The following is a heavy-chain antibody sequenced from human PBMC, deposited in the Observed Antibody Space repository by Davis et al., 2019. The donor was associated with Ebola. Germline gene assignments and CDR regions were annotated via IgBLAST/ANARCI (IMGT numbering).Heavy chain of an antibody. CDR1: GYTFTSYD. CDR3: ARCPTSGRVRRGWFDP. Sequence: ASVKVSCKASGYTFTSYDINWVRQATGQGLEWMGWMNPNSGNTGYAQKFQGRVTMTRNTSISTAYMELSSLRSEDTAVYYCARCPTSGRVRRGWFDPWGQGTLVTVSP. V-gene: IGHV1-8*01. J-gene: IGHJ5*02. D-gene: IGHD1-26*01. CDR2: MNPNSGNT.